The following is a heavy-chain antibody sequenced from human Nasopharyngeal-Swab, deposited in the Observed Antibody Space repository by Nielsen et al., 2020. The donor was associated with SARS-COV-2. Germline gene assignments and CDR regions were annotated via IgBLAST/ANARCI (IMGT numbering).Heavy chain of an antibody. D-gene: IGHD2-15*01. CDR2: IWHDGSNK. Sequence: WIRQPPGKGLEWVAVIWHDGSNKYYADSVKGRFTISRDNSKNTLYLQMNSLRAEDTAVYYCARASKFFLGYCSGGSCYKNWFDPWDQGTRVTVSS. V-gene: IGHV3-33*01. CDR3: ARASKFFLGYCSGGSCYKNWFDP. J-gene: IGHJ5*02.